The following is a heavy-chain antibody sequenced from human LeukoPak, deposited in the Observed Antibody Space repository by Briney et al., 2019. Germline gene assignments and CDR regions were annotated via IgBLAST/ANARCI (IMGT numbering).Heavy chain of an antibody. D-gene: IGHD2-2*01. V-gene: IGHV1-24*01. CDR2: FDPEDGET. Sequence: ASVTVSCKVSGFTLTELSMHWVRQAPGKGLEWMGGFDPEDGETIYAQKFQGRDTMTEDTSTDTAYLELSSLRSEDTAVYYCATDPVGYCSSDSCYSVDYWGQGTLVTVSS. J-gene: IGHJ4*02. CDR3: ATDPVGYCSSDSCYSVDY. CDR1: GFTLTELS.